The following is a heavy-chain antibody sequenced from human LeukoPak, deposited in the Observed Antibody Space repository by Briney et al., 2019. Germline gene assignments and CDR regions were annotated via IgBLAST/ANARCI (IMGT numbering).Heavy chain of an antibody. V-gene: IGHV3-9*02. CDR1: GFTSDDYA. D-gene: IGHD2-15*01. J-gene: IGHJ6*02. Sequence: PGGSLRLSCAASGFTSDDYAMHWVRQAPGKGLEWVSGISWNSGSIGYADSVKGRFTISRDNAKNSLYLQMNSLRAEDTALYYCAKGRRSLYYYYGMDVWGQGTTVTVSS. CDR3: AKGRRSLYYYYGMDV. CDR2: ISWNSGSI.